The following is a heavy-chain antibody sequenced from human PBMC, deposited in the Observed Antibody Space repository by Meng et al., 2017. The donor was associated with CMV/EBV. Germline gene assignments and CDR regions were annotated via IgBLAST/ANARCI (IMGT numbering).Heavy chain of an antibody. CDR2: ISSSSSYI. J-gene: IGHJ4*02. CDR1: GFTFSSYS. Sequence: GGSLRLPCAASGFTFSSYSMNWVRQAPGKGLEWVSSISSSSSYIYYADSVKGRFTISRDNAKNPLYLQMNSLRAEDTAVYYCARVSRGGDYECLGYWGQGTLVTVSS. CDR3: ARVSRGGDYECLGY. D-gene: IGHD4-17*01. V-gene: IGHV3-21*01.